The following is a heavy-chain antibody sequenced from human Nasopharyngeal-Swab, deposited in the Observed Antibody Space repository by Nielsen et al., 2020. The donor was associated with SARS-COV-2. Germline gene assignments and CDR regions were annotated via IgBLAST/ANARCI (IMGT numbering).Heavy chain of an antibody. Sequence: ASVKVSCKASGYTFTSYAMHWVRQAPGQRLECMGWINAGNGNTKYSQKFQGRVTITRDTSASTAYMELSSLRSEDTAVYYCARLTGRAGTTDYWGQGTLVTVSS. V-gene: IGHV1-3*01. CDR2: INAGNGNT. D-gene: IGHD3-10*01. CDR3: ARLTGRAGTTDY. CDR1: GYTFTSYA. J-gene: IGHJ4*02.